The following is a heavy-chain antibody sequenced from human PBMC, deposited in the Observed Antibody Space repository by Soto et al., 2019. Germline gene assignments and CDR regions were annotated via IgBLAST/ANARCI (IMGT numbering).Heavy chain of an antibody. Sequence: GASVQVSCKXSGGTFSSYAISWVRQAPGQGLEWMGGIIPIFGTANYAQKFQGRVTITADESTSTAYMELSSLRSEDTAVYYCARDLEGGITGGMDVWGQGTTVTVSS. J-gene: IGHJ6*02. CDR1: GGTFSSYA. CDR3: ARDLEGGITGGMDV. D-gene: IGHD3-3*01. V-gene: IGHV1-69*13. CDR2: IIPIFGTA.